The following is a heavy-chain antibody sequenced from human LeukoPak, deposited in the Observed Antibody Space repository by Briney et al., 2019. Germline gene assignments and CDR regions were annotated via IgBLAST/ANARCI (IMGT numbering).Heavy chain of an antibody. CDR3: AKSVTRYCSSTSCSQGI. Sequence: GGSLRLSCAASGFTVSSNYMSWVRQAPGKGLEWVSVIYSGGSTYYADSVKGRFTISRDNSKNTLYLQMNSLRAEDTAVYYCAKSVTRYCSSTSCSQGIWGQGTMVTVSS. V-gene: IGHV3-66*02. CDR1: GFTVSSNY. CDR2: IYSGGST. J-gene: IGHJ3*02. D-gene: IGHD2-2*01.